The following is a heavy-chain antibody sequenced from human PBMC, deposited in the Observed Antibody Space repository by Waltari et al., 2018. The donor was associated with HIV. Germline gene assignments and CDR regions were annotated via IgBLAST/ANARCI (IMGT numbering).Heavy chain of an antibody. V-gene: IGHV3-21*06. Sequence: ESGGGGAKPGGTLKLSCSGSGFTFKTYRLSWIRQTPGRGLEWISSISDDSSFIYYADSVKGRFTVSRDNVRNSVFLQINDVRAEDTAKYFCGAFLCAEDCRDGFDVWGQGTMVTVSS. CDR1: GFTFKTYR. D-gene: IGHD2-21*02. CDR3: GAFLCAEDCRDGFDV. J-gene: IGHJ3*01. CDR2: ISDDSSFI.